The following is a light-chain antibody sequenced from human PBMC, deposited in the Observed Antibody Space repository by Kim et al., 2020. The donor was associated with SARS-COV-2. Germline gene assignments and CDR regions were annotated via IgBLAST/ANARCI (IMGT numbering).Light chain of an antibody. CDR2: GKN. Sequence: SSELTQDPAVSVALGQTVRITCQGDSLRSSYASWYQQKPGQAPVLVIYGKNNRPSGIPDRFSGSSSGNTGSLTITGAQAEDEADYYCNSRDSSGDHWVFGGGTKLTVL. V-gene: IGLV3-19*01. CDR3: NSRDSSGDHWV. J-gene: IGLJ3*02. CDR1: SLRSSY.